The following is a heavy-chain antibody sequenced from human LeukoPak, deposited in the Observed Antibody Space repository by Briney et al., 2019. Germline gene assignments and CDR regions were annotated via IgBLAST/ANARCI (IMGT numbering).Heavy chain of an antibody. V-gene: IGHV3-30*18. CDR1: GFTFSSYG. J-gene: IGHJ4*02. D-gene: IGHD6-6*01. Sequence: GGSLRLSCAASGFTFSSYGMHWVRQAPGKGLEWVAVISYDGSNKYYADSAKGRFTISRDNSKNTLYLQMNSLRAEDTAVYYCAKLVAARDFDYWGQGTLVTVSS. CDR3: AKLVAARDFDY. CDR2: ISYDGSNK.